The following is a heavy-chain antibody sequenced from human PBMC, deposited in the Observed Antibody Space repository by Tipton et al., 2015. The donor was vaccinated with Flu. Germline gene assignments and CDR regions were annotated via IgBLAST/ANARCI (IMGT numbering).Heavy chain of an antibody. Sequence: TLSFTCTVSGGSISSYYWSWIRQPPGKGLEWIGYIYYSGSTNYNPSLKSRVTISVDTSKNQFSLKLSSVTAADTAVYYCAGSMYYYDSSGYTGGQGTLVTVSS. CDR1: GGSISSYY. J-gene: IGHJ4*02. CDR3: AGSMYYYDSSGYT. V-gene: IGHV4-59*01. D-gene: IGHD3-22*01. CDR2: IYYSGST.